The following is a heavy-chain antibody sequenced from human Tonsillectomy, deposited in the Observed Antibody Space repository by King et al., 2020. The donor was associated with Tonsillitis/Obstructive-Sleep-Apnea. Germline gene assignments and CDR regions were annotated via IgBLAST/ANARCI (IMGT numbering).Heavy chain of an antibody. Sequence: EVQLVESGGGLVKPGGSLRLSCAASVFTFNNAWLSWVRQAPGKGLEWVGRIKSKTDGGTTDYAAPVKSIFTISRDVSKNTLYLQMNSLKTDDTAVYYCTTEYFDISTGYYTHYWGQGTLVTVSS. V-gene: IGHV3-15*01. CDR2: IKSKTDGGTT. D-gene: IGHD3-9*01. CDR3: TTEYFDISTGYYTHY. CDR1: VFTFNNAW. J-gene: IGHJ4*02.